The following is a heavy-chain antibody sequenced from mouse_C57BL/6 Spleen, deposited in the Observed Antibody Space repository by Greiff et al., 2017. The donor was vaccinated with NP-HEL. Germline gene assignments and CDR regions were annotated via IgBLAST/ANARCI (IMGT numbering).Heavy chain of an antibody. CDR3: VRTYDYDERVYAMDY. V-gene: IGHV10-1*01. Sequence: DVMLVESGGGLVQPKGSLKLSCAASGFSFNTYAMNWVRQAPGKGLEWVARIRSKSNNYATYYADSVKDRFTISRDDSESMLYLQMNNLKTEDTAMYYCVRTYDYDERVYAMDYWGQGTSVTVSS. D-gene: IGHD2-4*01. J-gene: IGHJ4*01. CDR1: GFSFNTYA. CDR2: IRSKSNNYAT.